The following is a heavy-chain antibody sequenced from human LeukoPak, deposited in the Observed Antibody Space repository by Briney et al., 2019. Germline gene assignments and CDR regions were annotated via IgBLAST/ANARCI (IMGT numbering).Heavy chain of an antibody. Sequence: SETLSLTCAVYGGSSSPYYWSWIRQPPGKGLEWIGEINHSGSTNYNPSLKSRVTISVDTSKNQFSLKLSSVTAADTAVYYCARGGFYCGGDCYVDYWGQGTLVTVSS. J-gene: IGHJ4*02. CDR2: INHSGST. D-gene: IGHD2-21*02. V-gene: IGHV4-34*01. CDR1: GGSSSPYY. CDR3: ARGGFYCGGDCYVDY.